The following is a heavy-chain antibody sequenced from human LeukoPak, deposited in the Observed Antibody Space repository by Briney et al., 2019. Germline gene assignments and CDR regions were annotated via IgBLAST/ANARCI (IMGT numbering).Heavy chain of an antibody. D-gene: IGHD3-22*01. CDR3: ARDPSDSSGYYYDYFDY. J-gene: IGHJ4*02. CDR2: IKQDGSEK. V-gene: IGHV3-7*01. Sequence: GGSLRLSCAASGFSFDDYVMHWVRQAPGKGLEWVANIKQDGSEKYYVDSVKGRFTISRDNAKNSLYLQMNSLRAEDTAVYYCARDPSDSSGYYYDYFDYWGQGTLVTVSS. CDR1: GFSFDDYV.